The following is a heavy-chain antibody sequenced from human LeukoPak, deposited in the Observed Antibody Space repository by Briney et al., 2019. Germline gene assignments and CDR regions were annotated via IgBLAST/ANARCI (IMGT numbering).Heavy chain of an antibody. Sequence: SETLSLTCAVYGGSFSGYYWSWIRQPPGEGLEWIGEINHSGSTNYNPSLKSRVTISVDTSKNQFSLKLSSVTAADTAVYYCARGRFLEWLLMGSGMDVWGQGTTVTVSS. CDR3: ARGRFLEWLLMGSGMDV. CDR2: INHSGST. V-gene: IGHV4-34*01. D-gene: IGHD3-3*01. CDR1: GGSFSGYY. J-gene: IGHJ6*02.